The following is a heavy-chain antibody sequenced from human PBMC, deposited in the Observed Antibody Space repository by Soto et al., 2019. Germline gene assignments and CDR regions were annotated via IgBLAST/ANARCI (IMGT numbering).Heavy chain of an antibody. CDR3: ARAAPYSYGNDY. J-gene: IGHJ4*02. Sequence: GGSLRLSCAAFGFTFSSYWMHWVRQAPGKGLVWVSRINSDGSSTSYADSVKGRFTISRDNAKNTLYLQMNSLRAEDTAVYYCARAAPYSYGNDYWGQGTLVTVSS. D-gene: IGHD5-18*01. V-gene: IGHV3-74*01. CDR2: INSDGSST. CDR1: GFTFSSYW.